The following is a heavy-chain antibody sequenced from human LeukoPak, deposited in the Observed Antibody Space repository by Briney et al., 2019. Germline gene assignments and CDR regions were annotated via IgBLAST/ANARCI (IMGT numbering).Heavy chain of an antibody. D-gene: IGHD3-22*01. CDR2: IVPIFGTA. J-gene: IGHJ5*02. CDR1: GYTFTGYY. V-gene: IGHV1-69*05. CDR3: ARARSPSSGYLLRDHNWFDP. Sequence: SVKVSCKASGYTFTGYYMHWVRQAPGQGLEWMGGIVPIFGTANYAQKFQGRVTITTDESTSTAYMELSSLRSEDTAVYYCARARSPSSGYLLRDHNWFDPWGQGTLVTVSS.